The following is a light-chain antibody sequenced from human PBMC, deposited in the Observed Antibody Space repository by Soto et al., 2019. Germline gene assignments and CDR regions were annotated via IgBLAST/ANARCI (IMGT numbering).Light chain of an antibody. CDR3: MQALHTPYT. J-gene: IGKJ2*01. Sequence: DIVMTQSPLSLPVTPGEPASISCRSSQSLLHSNGYNYLDWYLQKPGQSPQLLIYLGSNRASGVPDRFSGSGSGTDITLKIRRVEAEDVGVYYCMQALHTPYTFGQGTKLEIK. CDR2: LGS. CDR1: QSLLHSNGYNY. V-gene: IGKV2-28*01.